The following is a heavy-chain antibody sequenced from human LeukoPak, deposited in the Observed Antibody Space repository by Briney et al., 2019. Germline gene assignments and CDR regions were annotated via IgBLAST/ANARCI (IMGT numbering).Heavy chain of an antibody. CDR1: GGSISSYY. D-gene: IGHD1-26*01. CDR2: ISSSGSTI. CDR3: ARDQGGRYDY. J-gene: IGHJ4*02. V-gene: IGHV3-11*04. Sequence: PSETLSLTCTVSGGSISSYYWSWIRQPPGKGLEWISYISSSGSTIYYADSVKGRFTISRDNAKNTLYLQMNSLRAEDTAVYYCARDQGGRYDYWGQGTLVTVSS.